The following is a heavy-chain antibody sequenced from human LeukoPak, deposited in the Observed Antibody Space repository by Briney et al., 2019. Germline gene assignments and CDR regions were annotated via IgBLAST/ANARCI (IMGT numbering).Heavy chain of an antibody. D-gene: IGHD3-10*01. CDR1: GFTFSSYG. CDR3: ARDFIWFGESYFDY. Sequence: GRSLRLSCAASGFTFSSYGMHWVRQAPGKGLEWVAVISYDGSNKYYADSVKGRFTISRDNAKNSQYLQMNSLRAEDTAVYYCARDFIWFGESYFDYWGQGTLVTVSS. CDR2: ISYDGSNK. J-gene: IGHJ4*02. V-gene: IGHV3-30*03.